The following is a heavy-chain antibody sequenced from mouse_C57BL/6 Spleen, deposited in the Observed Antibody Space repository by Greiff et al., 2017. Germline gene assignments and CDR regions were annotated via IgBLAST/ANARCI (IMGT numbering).Heavy chain of an antibody. D-gene: IGHD2-2*01. CDR3: ARWLGYYFDY. V-gene: IGHV1-82*01. J-gene: IGHJ2*01. CDR1: GYAFSSSW. CDR2: IYPGDGDT. Sequence: VQLQQSGPELVKPGASVKISCKASGYAFSSSWMNWVKQRPGKGLEWIGRIYPGDGDTNYNGKVKGKATLTADKSASTAYIQLSILTSEDSAVYFCARWLGYYFDYWGQGTTLTVSS.